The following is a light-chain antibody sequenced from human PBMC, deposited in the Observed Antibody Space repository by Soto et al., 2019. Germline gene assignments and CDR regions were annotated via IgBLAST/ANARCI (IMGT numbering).Light chain of an antibody. CDR1: QSISRT. CDR2: DTY. CDR3: QQYNRYPLA. V-gene: IGKV3-15*01. J-gene: IGKJ4*01. Sequence: EIALTQSPDTLSASPGERATISCRASQSISRTLAWYQQKAGQAPRVLIYDTYRWATGVPARFSGSGSGTEFTLTISSLQSEDFATYYCQQYNRYPLAFGGGTKVDIK.